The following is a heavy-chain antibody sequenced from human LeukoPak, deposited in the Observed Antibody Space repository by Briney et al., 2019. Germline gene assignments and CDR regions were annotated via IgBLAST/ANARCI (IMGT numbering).Heavy chain of an antibody. V-gene: IGHV4-4*07. Sequence: SETLSLTCIVSGGSISSSYWSWIPQPAGKGLEWIGRIYPSGTTNYNPSLKRRVTMSVDTSKNQFSLKVSSVTAADTAVYYCARGDSSTSGAAYYYYYMDVWGKGTTVTVS. CDR2: IYPSGTT. J-gene: IGHJ6*03. CDR1: GGSISSSY. D-gene: IGHD2-2*01. CDR3: ARGDSSTSGAAYYYYYMDV.